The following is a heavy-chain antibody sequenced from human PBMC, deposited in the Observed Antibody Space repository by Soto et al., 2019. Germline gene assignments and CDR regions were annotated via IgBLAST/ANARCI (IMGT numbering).Heavy chain of an antibody. V-gene: IGHV4-59*01. J-gene: IGHJ4*02. CDR2: IYYSGST. CDR1: GGSISSYY. Sequence: SETLSLTCTVSGGSISSYYWSWIRQPPGKGLEWIGYIYYSGSTNYNPSLKSRVTISVDTSKNQFSLKLSSVTAADTAVYYCARGNVWYDILTGYYYFDYWGQGTLVTVSS. D-gene: IGHD3-9*01. CDR3: ARGNVWYDILTGYYYFDY.